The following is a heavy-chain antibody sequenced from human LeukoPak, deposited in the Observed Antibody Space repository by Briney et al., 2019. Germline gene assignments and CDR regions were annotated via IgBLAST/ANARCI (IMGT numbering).Heavy chain of an antibody. D-gene: IGHD1-7*01. CDR2: ISSSSSTI. V-gene: IGHV3-48*03. CDR3: AKSSGYNWNFNYYYMDV. CDR1: GFTFSSYE. J-gene: IGHJ6*03. Sequence: GGSLRLSCAASGFTFSSYEMNWVRQAPGKGLEWVSYISSSSSTIYYADSVKGRFTISRDNAKNSLYLQMNSLRAEDTAVYYCAKSSGYNWNFNYYYMDVWGKGTTVTVSS.